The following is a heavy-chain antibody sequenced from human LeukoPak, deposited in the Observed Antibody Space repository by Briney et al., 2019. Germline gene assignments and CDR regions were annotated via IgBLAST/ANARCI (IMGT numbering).Heavy chain of an antibody. CDR1: GFTFSSYA. CDR2: ISGSGGST. CDR3: AKGAVSLRFLEWLPTDYYYGMDV. Sequence: PGGSLRLSCAASGFTFSSYAMSWVRQAPGKGLEWVSAISGSGGSTYYADSVKGRFTISRDNSRNTLYLQMNSQRAEDTAVYYCAKGAVSLRFLEWLPTDYYYGMDVWGQGTTVTVSS. J-gene: IGHJ6*02. D-gene: IGHD3-3*01. V-gene: IGHV3-23*01.